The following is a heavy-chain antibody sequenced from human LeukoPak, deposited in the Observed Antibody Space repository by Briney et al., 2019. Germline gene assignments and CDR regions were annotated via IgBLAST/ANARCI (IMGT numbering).Heavy chain of an antibody. V-gene: IGHV3-53*01. CDR3: ARGYGYSYGPYYYYAMDI. CDR2: IYSGRNT. D-gene: IGHD5-18*01. Sequence: LPWGSLRLSSAASGFTFASSGMTWVRQAPGKGLEGVAVIYSGRNTYYADAVKGRLTMSRDDSRNTLYRQMNSPRAEDTAVYYCARGYGYSYGPYYYYAMDIWGQGTTVTVSS. J-gene: IGHJ6*02. CDR1: GFTFASSG.